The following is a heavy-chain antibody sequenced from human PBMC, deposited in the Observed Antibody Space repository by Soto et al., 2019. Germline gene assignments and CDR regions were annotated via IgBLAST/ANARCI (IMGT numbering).Heavy chain of an antibody. CDR2: ISPYIGTA. Sequence: ASVKVSCKASGYTFPSYGISWVRQAPGQGLEWMGWISPYIGTANYAQKCQGRVTITADESTSTAYMELSSLRSEDTAVYYCARNKLYCSGGRCQTSIYYGMDVWGQGTTVTVSS. D-gene: IGHD2-15*01. CDR3: ARNKLYCSGGRCQTSIYYGMDV. V-gene: IGHV1-18*01. J-gene: IGHJ6*02. CDR1: GYTFPSYG.